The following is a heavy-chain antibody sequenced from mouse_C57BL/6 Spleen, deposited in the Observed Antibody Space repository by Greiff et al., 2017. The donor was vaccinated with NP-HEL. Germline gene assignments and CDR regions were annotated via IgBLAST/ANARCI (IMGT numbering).Heavy chain of an antibody. J-gene: IGHJ4*01. CDR2: IDPSDSYT. CDR3: ARVYGSSYVGAMGC. CDR1: GYTFTSYW. D-gene: IGHD1-1*01. V-gene: IGHV1-50*01. Sequence: QVQLQQPGAELVKPGASVKLSCKASGYTFTSYWMQWVKQRPGQGLEWIGEIDPSDSYTNYNQKFKGKATLTVDTSSSTAYMQLSSLTSEDSAVYYCARVYGSSYVGAMGCWGQGTSVTVSS.